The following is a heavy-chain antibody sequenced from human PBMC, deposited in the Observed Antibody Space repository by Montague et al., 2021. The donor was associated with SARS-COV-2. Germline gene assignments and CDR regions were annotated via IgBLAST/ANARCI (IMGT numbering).Heavy chain of an antibody. V-gene: IGHV3-23*01. CDR2: IVNSGSNT. CDR1: GFTFSSYA. Sequence: SLRLSCAASGFTFSSYAMNWVRQAPGKGPEWVSAIVNSGSNTYYTDSVKGRFTVSRDNSKNTLYLQMNSLRAEDTAVYYCAKESGSGWCPRDAFDIWGQGTMVTVSS. D-gene: IGHD6-19*01. CDR3: AKESGSGWCPRDAFDI. J-gene: IGHJ3*02.